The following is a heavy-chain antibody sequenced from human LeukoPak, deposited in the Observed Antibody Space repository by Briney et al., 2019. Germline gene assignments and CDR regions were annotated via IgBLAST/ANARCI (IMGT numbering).Heavy chain of an antibody. CDR1: GFPFHDYA. CDR2: INWNSDSI. CDR3: AINGGGDSGYGNFDD. D-gene: IGHD5-12*01. V-gene: IGHV3-9*01. J-gene: IGHJ4*02. Sequence: PGGSLRLSCAVSGFPFHDYAMHWVRQVPGKGLEWVSGINWNSDSIGYADSVKGRFTTSRDNAKNSLYLQMNSLRAEDTAFYYCAINGGGDSGYGNFDDWGQGTLVTVAS.